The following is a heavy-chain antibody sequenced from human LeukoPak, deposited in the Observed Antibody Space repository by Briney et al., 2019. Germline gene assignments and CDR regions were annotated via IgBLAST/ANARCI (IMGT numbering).Heavy chain of an antibody. V-gene: IGHV3-30*04. D-gene: IGHD2-8*01. J-gene: IGHJ6*02. CDR1: GFTFSSQA. Sequence: GGSLRLSCAASGFTFSSQAMHWVRQAPGKGLEWVAVVSYDGSNEYYADSVKGRFTISRDNSKNTLYLQMNSLRAEDTAVYYCARDMSWDIVLMVYAIGSGMDVWGQGTTVTVSS. CDR3: ARDMSWDIVLMVYAIGSGMDV. CDR2: VSYDGSNE.